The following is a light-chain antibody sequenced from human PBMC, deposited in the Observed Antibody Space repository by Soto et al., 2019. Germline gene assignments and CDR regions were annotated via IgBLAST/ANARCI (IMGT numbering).Light chain of an antibody. J-gene: IGKJ1*01. CDR3: LQDYNYPWT. CDR1: QGIRNA. CDR2: AAS. V-gene: IGKV1-6*01. Sequence: AIQMTQSPSSLSASVGDRVTITCRASQGIRNALGWYQQKPGKAPKLLIYAASSLQSGVPSRFSGSGSGTDFTLTISSLQPEDFATYYCLQDYNYPWTFGQGTQVEIK.